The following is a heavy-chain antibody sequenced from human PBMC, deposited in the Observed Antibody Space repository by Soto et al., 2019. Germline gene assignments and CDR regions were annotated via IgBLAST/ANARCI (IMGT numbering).Heavy chain of an antibody. Sequence: GGSLRLSCTASGFTFSSYTMNWFRQAPGKGLDWVSAITGSGGSTSHADSVKGRFTISRDNSKNTLYLQMNSLRPEDTAIYYCAKGVPGIAVAGTGYFQHWGQG. CDR3: AKGVPGIAVAGTGYFQH. V-gene: IGHV3-23*01. CDR2: ITGSGGST. D-gene: IGHD6-19*01. CDR1: GFTFSSYT. J-gene: IGHJ1*01.